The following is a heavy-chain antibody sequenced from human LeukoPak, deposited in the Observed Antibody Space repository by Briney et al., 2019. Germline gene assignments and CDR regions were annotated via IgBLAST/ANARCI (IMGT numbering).Heavy chain of an antibody. J-gene: IGHJ2*01. CDR1: GVSISSYY. CDR3: ARDPEYSGYELWYFDL. Sequence: PSETLSLTCTVSGVSISSYYWSWIRQPPGKGLEWIGYIYYSGSTNYNPSLKSRVTISVDTSKNQFSLKLSSVTAADTAVYYCARDPEYSGYELWYFDLWGRGTLVTVSS. D-gene: IGHD5-12*01. CDR2: IYYSGST. V-gene: IGHV4-59*12.